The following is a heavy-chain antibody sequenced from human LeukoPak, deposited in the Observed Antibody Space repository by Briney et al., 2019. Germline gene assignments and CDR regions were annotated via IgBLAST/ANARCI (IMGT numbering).Heavy chain of an antibody. D-gene: IGHD2-8*01. CDR2: IYYSGST. Sequence: SETLSLTCTVSGGSISSSSYYWGWIRQPPGKGLEWIGSIYYSGSTYYNPSLKSRVTISVDTSKNQFSLKLSSVTAADTAVYYCARQGCTNGVCYVADYWGQGTLVTVSS. CDR3: ARQGCTNGVCYVADY. CDR1: GGSISSSSYY. J-gene: IGHJ4*02. V-gene: IGHV4-39*01.